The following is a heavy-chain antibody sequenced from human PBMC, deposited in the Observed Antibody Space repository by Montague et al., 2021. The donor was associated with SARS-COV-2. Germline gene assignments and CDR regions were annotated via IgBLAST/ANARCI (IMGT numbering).Heavy chain of an antibody. D-gene: IGHD2-2*01. CDR2: ISHSGST. CDR3: ARVPYRLLFVPRYYGTDV. V-gene: IGHV4-34*01. CDR1: GGSLSGYY. J-gene: IGHJ6*02. Sequence: SETLSLTCAVYGGSLSGYYWSWIRQPPGEGLEWIAEISHSGSTSYNPSLKSRVTISVDTSKNQFSLKLSSATAADTAVYYCARVPYRLLFVPRYYGTDVGGQGTTVTVSS.